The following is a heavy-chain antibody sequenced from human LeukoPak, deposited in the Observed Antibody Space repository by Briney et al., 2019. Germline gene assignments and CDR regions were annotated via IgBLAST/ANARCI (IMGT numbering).Heavy chain of an antibody. CDR3: AREYILTGYYEDYYYGMDV. CDR1: GYTFTSYY. V-gene: IGHV1-46*01. D-gene: IGHD3-9*01. Sequence: ASVKVSCKASGYTFTSYYMHWVRQAPGQGLEWMGIINPSGGSTSYAQKFQGRVTMTRDTSTSTVYMELSGLRSEDTAVYYCAREYILTGYYEDYYYGMDVWGQGTTVTVSS. J-gene: IGHJ6*02. CDR2: INPSGGST.